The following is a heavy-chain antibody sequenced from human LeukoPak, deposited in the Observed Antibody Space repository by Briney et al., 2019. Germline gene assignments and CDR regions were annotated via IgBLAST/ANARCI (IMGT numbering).Heavy chain of an antibody. CDR2: IRYDGSNK. J-gene: IGHJ4*02. D-gene: IGHD3-3*01. CDR3: SPWEDFWSGYYPPVSFDY. V-gene: IGHV3-30*02. Sequence: KPGGSLRLSCAASGFTFGSYGMHWVRQAPGKGLEWVAFIRYDGSNKYYADSVKGRFTISRDNSKNTLYLQMNSLRAEDTAVYYCSPWEDFWSGYYPPVSFDYWGQGTLVTVSS. CDR1: GFTFGSYG.